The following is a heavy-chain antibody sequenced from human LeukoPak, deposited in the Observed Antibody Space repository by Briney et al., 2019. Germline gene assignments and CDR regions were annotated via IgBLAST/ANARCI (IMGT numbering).Heavy chain of an antibody. CDR3: ARDIGSSGLVDAFDI. CDR2: ISSSSSYI. J-gene: IGHJ3*02. Sequence: GGSLRLSCAASGFTFSSYSMNWVRQAPGKGLEWVSSISSSSSYIYYADSVKGRFTISRDNAKNSLYLQMNSLRAEDTAVYYCARDIGSSGLVDAFDIWGQGTMVTVSS. V-gene: IGHV3-21*01. D-gene: IGHD3-22*01. CDR1: GFTFSSYS.